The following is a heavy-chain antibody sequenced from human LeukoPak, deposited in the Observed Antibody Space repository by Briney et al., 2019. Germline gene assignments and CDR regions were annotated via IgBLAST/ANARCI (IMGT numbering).Heavy chain of an antibody. V-gene: IGHV4-34*01. CDR1: GGSFSNNT. J-gene: IGHJ6*03. Sequence: PSKTLPPPCAAKGGSFSNNTWSWFRNPPGKGREWIGEINDSARINYNPSLMSRVTVSVDTSKNQFSLRLTSVTATDTAVYYCARRWNYGRNYYIDVWGNGATVSVSS. CDR3: ARRWNYGRNYYIDV. D-gene: IGHD1-7*01. CDR2: INDSARI.